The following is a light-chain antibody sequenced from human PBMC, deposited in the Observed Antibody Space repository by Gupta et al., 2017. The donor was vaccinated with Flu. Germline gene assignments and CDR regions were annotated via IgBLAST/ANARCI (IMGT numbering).Light chain of an antibody. CDR2: AIN. CDR1: SSDVCVFKY. CDR3: SSYAVGTHWV. J-gene: IGLJ3*02. Sequence: SVPLSCTGTSSDVCVFKYVSWYKQHPGKAPKARRSAINKRPSGVPDRVAASKSGHTASPPVSGLQAEDDAAEYCSSYAVGTHWVFGGGTKLTVL. V-gene: IGLV2-8*01.